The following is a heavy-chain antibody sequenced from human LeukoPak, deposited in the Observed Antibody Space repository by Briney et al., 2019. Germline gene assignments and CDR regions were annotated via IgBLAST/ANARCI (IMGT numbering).Heavy chain of an antibody. J-gene: IGHJ4*02. CDR3: ARNYCSSTSCYRGGGY. CDR1: GYTFTGYY. D-gene: IGHD2-2*02. V-gene: IGHV1-2*06. Sequence: ASVKVSCKASGYTFTGYYMHWVRQAPGQGLEWMGRINPNSGGTNYAQKFQGRVTMTRDTSISTAYMELSRLRSDDTAVYYCARNYCSSTSCYRGGGYWGQGTLVTVSS. CDR2: INPNSGGT.